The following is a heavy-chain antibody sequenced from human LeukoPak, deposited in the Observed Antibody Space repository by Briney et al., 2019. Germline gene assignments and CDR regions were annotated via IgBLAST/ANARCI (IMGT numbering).Heavy chain of an antibody. CDR2: IYYSGST. Sequence: PSETLSLTCTASGGSISSYYWSWIRQPPGKGLEWIGYIYYSGSTNYNPSLKSRVTISVDTSKNQFSLKLSSVTAADTAVYYCARVPSGITGTTGDYWGQGALVTVSS. V-gene: IGHV4-59*01. CDR3: ARVPSGITGTTGDY. J-gene: IGHJ4*02. D-gene: IGHD1-7*01. CDR1: GGSISSYY.